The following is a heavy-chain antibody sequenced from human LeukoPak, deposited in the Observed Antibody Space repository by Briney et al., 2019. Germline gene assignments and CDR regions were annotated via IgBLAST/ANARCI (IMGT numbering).Heavy chain of an antibody. Sequence: SETLSLTCAVYGGSFSGYYWSWIRQPPGKGLEWIGEINHSGSTNYNPSLKSRVTISVDTSKNQFSLKLSSVTAADTAVYYCARAEGNYYDSSGNDAFDIWGQGTMVTVSS. CDR3: ARAEGNYYDSSGNDAFDI. CDR1: GGSFSGYY. D-gene: IGHD3-22*01. CDR2: INHSGST. J-gene: IGHJ3*02. V-gene: IGHV4-34*01.